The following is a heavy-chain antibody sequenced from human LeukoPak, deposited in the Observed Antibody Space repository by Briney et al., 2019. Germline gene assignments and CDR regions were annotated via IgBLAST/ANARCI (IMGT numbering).Heavy chain of an antibody. CDR3: ASSSPYGDYGKDDY. V-gene: IGHV1-69*05. D-gene: IGHD4-17*01. Sequence: SVKVSCKASGGTFSSYAISWVRQAPGQGLEWMGRIIPIFDTANYAQKFQGRVTITTDGSTSTAYMELSSLRSEDTAVYYCASSSPYGDYGKDDYWGQGTLVTVSS. CDR2: IIPIFDTA. CDR1: GGTFSSYA. J-gene: IGHJ4*02.